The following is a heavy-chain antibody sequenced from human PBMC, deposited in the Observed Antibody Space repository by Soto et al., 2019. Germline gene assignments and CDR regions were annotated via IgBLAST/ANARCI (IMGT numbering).Heavy chain of an antibody. CDR1: GFTVSSTH. CDR2: IYSGGST. V-gene: IGHV3-66*01. Sequence: LRLSCAASGFTVSSTHMSWVRQAPGKGLEWVSLIYSGGSTYYADSAKGRFTISRDNSKNTLYLQMNSLRAEDTAVYYCARVTYYYDSSGSWAYDAFDIWGQGTMVTVSS. CDR3: ARVTYYYDSSGSWAYDAFDI. D-gene: IGHD3-22*01. J-gene: IGHJ3*02.